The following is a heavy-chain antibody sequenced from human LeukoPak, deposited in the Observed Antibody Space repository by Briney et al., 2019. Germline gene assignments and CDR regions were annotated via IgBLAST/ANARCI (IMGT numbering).Heavy chain of an antibody. CDR3: ARAHTSAPGTLFDY. CDR1: GYTFSSYY. V-gene: IGHV1-46*01. CDR2: INPSGSST. Sequence: ASVKVSCKASGYTFSSYYMHWVRQAPGQGLEWMGRINPSGSSTSHAQKFQGRVTVTGDTSTSTLYMELGSLTSEDTALYYCARAHTSAPGTLFDYWGQGTLVTVSS. D-gene: IGHD3-3*01. J-gene: IGHJ4*02.